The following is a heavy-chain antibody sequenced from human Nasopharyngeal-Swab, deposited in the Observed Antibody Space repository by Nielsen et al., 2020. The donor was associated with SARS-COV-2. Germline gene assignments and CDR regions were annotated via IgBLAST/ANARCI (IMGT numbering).Heavy chain of an antibody. CDR3: ARAGIAAADPFDY. CDR1: GYTFTSYG. V-gene: IGHV7-4-1*02. D-gene: IGHD6-13*01. CDR2: INTITGNP. Sequence: ASVKVSCKASGYTFTSYGISWVRQAPGHGLEWMGWINTITGNPTYAQGFTGRFVFSLDTSVSTAYLQISSLKAEDTAVYYCARAGIAAADPFDYWGQGTLVTVSS. J-gene: IGHJ4*02.